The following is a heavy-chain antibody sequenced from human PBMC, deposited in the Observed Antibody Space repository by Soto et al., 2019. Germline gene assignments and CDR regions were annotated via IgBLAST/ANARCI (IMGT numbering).Heavy chain of an antibody. Sequence: QIQLVQSGPEVKKPGASVKVSCKASGYTFSTYGITWVRQAPGQGLEWMGWINPSSGETNYAQNFQGRVTETTDTSVTTAYLELRNLRSDDTAAYYCARDWYPRFDPWGQGTLVTVSS. CDR3: ARDWYPRFDP. D-gene: IGHD6-13*01. CDR2: INPSSGET. CDR1: GYTFSTYG. V-gene: IGHV1-18*01. J-gene: IGHJ5*02.